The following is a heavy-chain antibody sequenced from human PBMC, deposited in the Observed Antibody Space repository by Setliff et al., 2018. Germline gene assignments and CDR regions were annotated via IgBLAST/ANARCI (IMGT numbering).Heavy chain of an antibody. CDR3: RYWSGYYNNDY. V-gene: IGHV4-34*01. D-gene: IGHD3-3*01. Sequence: TSETLSLTCTVYGGSFTNYYWGWIRQSPAKGLEWIGEINDSGNTNYSPSLKSRLTISIDASTNQFSLKLYSVTAAGTAVYYCRYWSGYYNNDYWGQGTLVTVS. CDR2: INDSGNT. CDR1: GGSFTNYY. J-gene: IGHJ4*02.